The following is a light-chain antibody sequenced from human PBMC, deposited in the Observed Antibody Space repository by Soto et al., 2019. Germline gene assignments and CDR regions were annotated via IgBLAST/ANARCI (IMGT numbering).Light chain of an antibody. CDR2: YDD. Sequence: QSVLTQPPSVSEAPRQRVTISCSGSSSNIGNNAVNWYQQLPGKAPKLLIYYDDLLPSVVADRFSGSKSGTSASLAISGLQSEDGADYYCAAWDDSLNGVVFGGGTKLTVL. CDR3: AAWDDSLNGVV. V-gene: IGLV1-36*01. J-gene: IGLJ3*02. CDR1: SSNIGNNA.